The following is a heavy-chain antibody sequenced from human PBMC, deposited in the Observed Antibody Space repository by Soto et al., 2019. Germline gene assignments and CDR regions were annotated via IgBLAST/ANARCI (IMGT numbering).Heavy chain of an antibody. V-gene: IGHV3-30-3*01. D-gene: IGHD3-16*01. CDR2: ISYDGSNK. J-gene: IGHJ6*02. CDR1: GFTFSSYA. Sequence: GGSLRLSCAASGFTFSSYAMHWVRQAPGKGLEWVAVISYDGSNKYYADSVKGRFTISRDNSKNTLYLQMNSLRAEDTAVYYCAKDQSDGSRGRVYGMDVWGQGTTVTVSS. CDR3: AKDQSDGSRGRVYGMDV.